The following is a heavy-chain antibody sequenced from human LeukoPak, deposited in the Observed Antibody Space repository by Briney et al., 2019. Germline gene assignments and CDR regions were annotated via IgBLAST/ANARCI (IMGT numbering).Heavy chain of an antibody. CDR1: GGSITNYY. CDR2: LYYTGST. J-gene: IGHJ4*02. V-gene: IGHV4-59*08. CDR3: ARHGPGYSSVFDY. Sequence: SETLSLTCTVSGGSITNYYWSWIRQPPGKGLEWIGYLYYTGSTNYNPSLRSRVTISVDMSKNQFSLKLRSMTAADTAVYYCARHGPGYSSVFDYWGQGTLVTVSS. D-gene: IGHD6-19*01.